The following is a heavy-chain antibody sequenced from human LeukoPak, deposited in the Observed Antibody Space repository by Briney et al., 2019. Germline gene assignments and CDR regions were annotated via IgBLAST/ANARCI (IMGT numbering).Heavy chain of an antibody. CDR1: GFIFSSYA. J-gene: IGHJ4*02. D-gene: IGHD3-16*01. V-gene: IGHV3-23*01. Sequence: GGSLRLSCAASGFIFSSYAMSWVRQAPGKGLEWVSTISGSGGSTYYADSVKGRFTISRDNSKNTLYLQMNSLRAEDTAVYYCAKDRDYDYVWGSYSYWGQGTLVTVSS. CDR3: AKDRDYDYVWGSYSY. CDR2: ISGSGGST.